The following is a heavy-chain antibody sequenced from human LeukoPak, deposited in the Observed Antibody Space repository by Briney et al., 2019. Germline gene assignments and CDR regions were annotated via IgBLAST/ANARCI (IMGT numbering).Heavy chain of an antibody. CDR2: IKQDGSEK. J-gene: IGHJ6*02. Sequence: GGSLRLSCAASGFTFSTYWMSWVRQAPGKGLEWVANIKQDGSEKHYVDSVKGRFTISRDNAKNSVYLQMNSLRADDTAVYYCAGTNGYCSGGKCSEYYYYYGMDVWGQGTTVTVSS. V-gene: IGHV3-7*01. D-gene: IGHD2-15*01. CDR3: AGTNGYCSGGKCSEYYYYYGMDV. CDR1: GFTFSTYW.